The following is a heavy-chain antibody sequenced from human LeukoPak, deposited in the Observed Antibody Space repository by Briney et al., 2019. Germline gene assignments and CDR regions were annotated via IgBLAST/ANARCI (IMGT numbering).Heavy chain of an antibody. V-gene: IGHV4-34*01. J-gene: IGHJ6*02. CDR1: GGSISSYY. D-gene: IGHD3-16*01. Sequence: PSETLSLTCTVSGGSISSYYWSWIRQPPGKGLEWIGEINHSGSTNYNPSLKSRVTISVDTSKNQFSLKLSSVTAADTAVYYCARGGGANPDEYYYYGMDVWGQGTTVTVSS. CDR2: INHSGST. CDR3: ARGGGANPDEYYYYGMDV.